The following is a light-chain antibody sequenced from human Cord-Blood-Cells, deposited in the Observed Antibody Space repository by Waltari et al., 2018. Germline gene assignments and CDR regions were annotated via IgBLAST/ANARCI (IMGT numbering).Light chain of an antibody. J-gene: IGKJ2*01. CDR2: GAS. CDR1: QSVSISY. CDR3: QQYGSSPPYT. Sequence: EIVLTQSPGPLSLSPGERATLSCRASQSVSISYLAWYQQKPGHAPRLLIYGASSRATGIPDRFSGSGSGTDFTLTISRLEPEDFAVYYCQQYGSSPPYTFGQGTKLEIK. V-gene: IGKV3-20*01.